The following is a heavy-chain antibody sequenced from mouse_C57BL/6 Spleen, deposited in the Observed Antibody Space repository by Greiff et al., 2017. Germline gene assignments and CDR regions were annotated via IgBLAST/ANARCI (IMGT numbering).Heavy chain of an antibody. Sequence: VQLQQPGAELVKPGASVKMSCKASGYTFTSYWITWVKQRPGHGLEWIGDIYPGSGSTNYNEKFKTKATLTVYTSSSPAYMQLSSLTSGDSAVYYCARSSLYDGYLFYARDYWGQGTSVTVSS. CDR1: GYTFTSYW. J-gene: IGHJ4*01. CDR2: IYPGSGST. D-gene: IGHD2-3*01. CDR3: ARSSLYDGYLFYARDY. V-gene: IGHV1-55*01.